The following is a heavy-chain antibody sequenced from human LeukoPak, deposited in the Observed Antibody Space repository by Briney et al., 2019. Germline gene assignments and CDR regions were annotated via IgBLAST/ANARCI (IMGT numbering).Heavy chain of an antibody. CDR3: ARVGRTANDALDI. D-gene: IGHD2-21*02. V-gene: IGHV3-48*04. CDR2: ISSSSSTI. CDR1: GFTFSSYS. Sequence: GGSLRLSCAASGFTFSSYSMNWVRQAPGKGLEWVSYISSSSSTIYYADSVKGRFTISRDNAKNSLYLQMNSLRAEDTAVYYCARVGRTANDALDIWGQGTMVTVSS. J-gene: IGHJ3*02.